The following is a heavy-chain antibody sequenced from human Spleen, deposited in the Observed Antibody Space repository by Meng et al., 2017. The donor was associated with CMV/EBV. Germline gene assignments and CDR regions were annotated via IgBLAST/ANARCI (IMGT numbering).Heavy chain of an antibody. D-gene: IGHD2-2*01. Sequence: SGYTFTSYDINWVRQATGQGLEWMGWMKPNSGNTGYAQKFQGRDTITRNTSISTAYMELSSLRSEDTAVYYCARRQYQLPREWGWFDPWGQGTLVTVSS. CDR2: MKPNSGNT. CDR3: ARRQYQLPREWGWFDP. J-gene: IGHJ5*02. CDR1: GYTFTSYD. V-gene: IGHV1-8*03.